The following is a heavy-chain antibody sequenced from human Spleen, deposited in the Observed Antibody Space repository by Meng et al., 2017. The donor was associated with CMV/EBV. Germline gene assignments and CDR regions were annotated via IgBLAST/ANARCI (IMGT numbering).Heavy chain of an antibody. CDR3: VRGCSSTSCYPFDY. CDR1: GFTFSNYW. Sequence: GESLKISCAASGFTFSNYWIHWVRQTPGKGLVWISRIKSDGSSTSYADSVKGRFTISRDNAKNTLYLQMNSLRAEDTAVYYCVRGCSSTSCYPFDYWGQGTLVTVSS. J-gene: IGHJ4*02. D-gene: IGHD2-2*01. V-gene: IGHV3-74*01. CDR2: IKSDGSST.